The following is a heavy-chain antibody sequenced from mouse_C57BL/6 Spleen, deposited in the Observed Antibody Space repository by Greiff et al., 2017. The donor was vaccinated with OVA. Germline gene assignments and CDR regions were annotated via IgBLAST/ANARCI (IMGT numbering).Heavy chain of an antibody. Sequence: QVQLKQPGAELVKPGASVKVSCKASGYTFTSYWMHWVKQRPGQGLEWIGRIHPSDSDTNYNQRFKGKATLTVDKSSSTAYMQLSSLTSEDSAVYYCAISYYYGSSLYYFDYWGQGTTLTVSS. D-gene: IGHD1-1*01. V-gene: IGHV1-74*01. CDR3: AISYYYGSSLYYFDY. CDR1: GYTFTSYW. CDR2: IHPSDSDT. J-gene: IGHJ2*01.